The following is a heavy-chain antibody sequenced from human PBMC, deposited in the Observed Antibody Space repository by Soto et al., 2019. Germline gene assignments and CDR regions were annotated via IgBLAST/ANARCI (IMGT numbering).Heavy chain of an antibody. Sequence: QPGGSLRLSCAASGFTVSSNYMSWVRQAPGKGLEWVSVIYSGGSTYYADSVKGRFTISRDNSKNTLYLQMNSLRAEDTAVYYCARAPPVRTIFGVVMYFDYWGQGTLVTVSS. J-gene: IGHJ4*02. CDR3: ARAPPVRTIFGVVMYFDY. CDR1: GFTVSSNY. CDR2: IYSGGST. V-gene: IGHV3-66*01. D-gene: IGHD3-3*01.